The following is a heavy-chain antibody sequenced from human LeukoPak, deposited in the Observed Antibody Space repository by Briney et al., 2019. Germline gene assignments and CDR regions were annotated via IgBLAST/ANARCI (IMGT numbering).Heavy chain of an antibody. J-gene: IGHJ3*02. CDR2: IYYSGST. D-gene: IGHD6-19*01. V-gene: IGHV4-59*08. CDR1: GGSISSYY. Sequence: SETLSLTCTVSGGSISSYYWSWIRQPPGKGLEWIGYIYYSGSTNYNPSLKSRVTISVDTSKNQLSLKLNSVTAADTAVYYCGRPAPAVAGWGRAFDIWGQGTMVTVAS. CDR3: GRPAPAVAGWGRAFDI.